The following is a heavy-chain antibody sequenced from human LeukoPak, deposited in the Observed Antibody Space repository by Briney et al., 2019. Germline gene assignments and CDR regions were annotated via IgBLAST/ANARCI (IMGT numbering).Heavy chain of an antibody. CDR3: ARDDSHDALDI. CDR2: IYYSGGT. J-gene: IGHJ3*02. Sequence: PSETLSLTCTVSGGSISSNGYYWAWFRQPPGKGLEWIGSIYYSGGTYYNPSLKSRVTISIDTSKNQFSLKLRAVTAADTAVYYCARDDSHDALDIWGQGTMVTVSS. D-gene: IGHD2-15*01. CDR1: GGSISSNGYY. V-gene: IGHV4-39*07.